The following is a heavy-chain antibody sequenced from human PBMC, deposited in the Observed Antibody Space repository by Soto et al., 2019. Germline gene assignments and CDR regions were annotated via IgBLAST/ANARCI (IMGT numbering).Heavy chain of an antibody. Sequence: QVQLVQSGAEVKKPGSSVKVSCEASGGTFSSYPINWVRQAPGQGLEWMGGIIPFFGTSNYAQKLQGRVTITADDSTSTAYMELRSLRSEDTAVYYCARVGHITNYGMAVWGQGPTVTVSS. CDR2: IIPFFGTS. V-gene: IGHV1-69*01. CDR1: GGTFSSYP. D-gene: IGHD1-26*01. J-gene: IGHJ6*02. CDR3: ARVGHITNYGMAV.